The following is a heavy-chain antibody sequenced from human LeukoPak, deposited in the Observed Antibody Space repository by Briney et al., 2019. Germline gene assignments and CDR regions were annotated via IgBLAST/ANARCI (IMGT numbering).Heavy chain of an antibody. J-gene: IGHJ4*02. D-gene: IGHD6-19*01. Sequence: PGRSLRLSCAASGFTFDDYAMNWVRQPPGKGLDWVSGISWNSGSIGYADSVKGRFTISRDNAKNSLYLQMNSLRAEDTALYYCAKSAPSSVAGNFDYWGQGTLVTVSS. CDR2: ISWNSGSI. CDR3: AKSAPSSVAGNFDY. V-gene: IGHV3-9*01. CDR1: GFTFDDYA.